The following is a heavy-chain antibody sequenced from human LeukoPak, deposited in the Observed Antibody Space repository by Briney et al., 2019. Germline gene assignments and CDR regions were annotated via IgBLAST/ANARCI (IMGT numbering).Heavy chain of an antibody. Sequence: PGGSLRLSCAASGFTFSSYWMSWVRQAPGKGLEWVANIKQDGSEKYYVDSVKGRFTTSRDNAKNSLYLQMNSLRAEDTAVYYCAREAGGIGYYFDYWGQGTLVTVSS. CDR2: IKQDGSEK. CDR1: GFTFSSYW. CDR3: AREAGGIGYYFDY. V-gene: IGHV3-7*01. D-gene: IGHD1-14*01. J-gene: IGHJ4*02.